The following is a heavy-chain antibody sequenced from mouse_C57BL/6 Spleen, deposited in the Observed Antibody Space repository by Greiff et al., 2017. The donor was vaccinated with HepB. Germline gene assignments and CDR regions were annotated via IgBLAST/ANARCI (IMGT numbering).Heavy chain of an antibody. Sequence: DVQLQESGPGLVKPSQSLSLTCSVTGYSITSGYYWNWIRQFPGNKLEWMGYISYDGSNNYDPSPKNRISITRDTSKNQFFLKLNSVTTEDTATYYCATLIYYDYDDWYFDVWGTGATVTVSS. V-gene: IGHV3-6*01. CDR3: ATLIYYDYDDWYFDV. CDR2: ISYDGSN. J-gene: IGHJ1*03. D-gene: IGHD2-4*01. CDR1: GYSITSGYY.